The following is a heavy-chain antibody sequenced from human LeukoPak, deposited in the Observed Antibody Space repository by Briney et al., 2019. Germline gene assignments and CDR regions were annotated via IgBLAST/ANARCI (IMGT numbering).Heavy chain of an antibody. Sequence: SGGSLRLSCVASGLNFGESAMHWVRQAPGKGLEWVSLISADGGSAFSADSVKGRFSISRDNSKNSLYLQMDSLRSEDTAMYYCAKESGKFDHWGQGTLVVVSS. CDR3: AKESGKFDH. V-gene: IGHV3-43*02. D-gene: IGHD3-16*01. CDR1: GLNFGESA. J-gene: IGHJ4*02. CDR2: ISADGGSA.